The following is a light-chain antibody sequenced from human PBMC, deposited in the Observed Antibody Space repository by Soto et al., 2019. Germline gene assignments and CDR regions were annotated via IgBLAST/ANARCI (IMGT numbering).Light chain of an antibody. V-gene: IGKV1-5*03. Sequence: DIQMTQSPSTLSASVGDRVTITCRASQSISSWLAWYQQKPGKAPKLLLYKASSLESGVPSRFSGSGSETEFTLTISSLQPDDFATYYCQQYNSYSGTFGQGTKVESK. CDR3: QQYNSYSGT. CDR1: QSISSW. J-gene: IGKJ1*01. CDR2: KAS.